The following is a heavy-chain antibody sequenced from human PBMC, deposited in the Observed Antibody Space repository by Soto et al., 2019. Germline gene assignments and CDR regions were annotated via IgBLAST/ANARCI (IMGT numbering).Heavy chain of an antibody. CDR1: GYSFTSYW. CDR3: ARHVSCSSTSCPTTSWFDP. D-gene: IGHD2-2*01. J-gene: IGHJ5*02. V-gene: IGHV5-51*01. Sequence: LKISCKGSGYSFTSYWIGWVRQMPGKALEWMGIIYPGDSDTRYSPSFQGQVTISADKSISTAYLQWSSLKASDTAMYYCARHVSCSSTSCPTTSWFDPWGQGTLVTVSS. CDR2: IYPGDSDT.